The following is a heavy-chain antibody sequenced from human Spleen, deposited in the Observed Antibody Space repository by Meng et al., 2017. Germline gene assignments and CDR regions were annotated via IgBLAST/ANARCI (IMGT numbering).Heavy chain of an antibody. D-gene: IGHD6-13*01. CDR3: ARDLGSSWFIDY. J-gene: IGHJ4*02. Sequence: GGSLRLSCAASGFTFSSYIINWVRQAPGKGLEWVSSISSSSIYIYYAASVKGRFTISRDNAKNSLYLKMDSLRVEDTATYYCARDLGSSWFIDYWGQGTLVTVSS. CDR2: ISSSSIYI. V-gene: IGHV3-21*01. CDR1: GFTFSSYI.